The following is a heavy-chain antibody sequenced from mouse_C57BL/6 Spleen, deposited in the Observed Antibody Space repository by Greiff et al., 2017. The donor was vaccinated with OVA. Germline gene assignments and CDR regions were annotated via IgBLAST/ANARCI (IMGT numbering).Heavy chain of an antibody. CDR3: AREGGDDYDDVGIDY. CDR1: GYTFTSYN. CDR2: IYPGNGDT. D-gene: IGHD2-4*01. V-gene: IGHV1-12*01. Sequence: QVQLQQSGAELVRPGASVKMSCKASGYTFTSYNMHWVKQTPRQGLVWIGAIYPGNGDTSYNPKFKGKATLTVDKSSSTAYLQLSCLTSEDSAVYFGAREGGDDYDDVGIDYWGQGTTLTVSS. J-gene: IGHJ2*01.